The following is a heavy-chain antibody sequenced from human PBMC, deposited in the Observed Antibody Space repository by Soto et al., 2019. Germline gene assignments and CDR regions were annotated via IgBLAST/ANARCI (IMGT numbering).Heavy chain of an antibody. CDR3: AKGLRVGYIVVVVAATFDP. Sequence: GGSLRLSCAASGFTFSSYAMSWVRQAPGKGLEWVSAISGSGGSTYYADSVKGRFTISRDNSKNTLYLQMNSLRAEDTAVYYCAKGLRVGYIVVVVAATFDPWGQGTLVTVSS. CDR1: GFTFSSYA. J-gene: IGHJ5*02. V-gene: IGHV3-23*01. CDR2: ISGSGGST. D-gene: IGHD2-15*01.